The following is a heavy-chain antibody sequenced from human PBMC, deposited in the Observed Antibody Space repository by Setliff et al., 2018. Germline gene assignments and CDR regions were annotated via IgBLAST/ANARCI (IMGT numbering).Heavy chain of an antibody. CDR3: ARAASGNSKYYFDY. Sequence: SETLSLTCTVPGYSISSGYYWGWIRQPPGKGLEWIGNMYQSGTTYYNAALQSRVTLSIDTPKNHFSLKVSPVTAADTAVYYCARAASGNSKYYFDYWGQGTQVTVSS. J-gene: IGHJ4*02. CDR2: MYQSGTT. V-gene: IGHV4-38-2*02. D-gene: IGHD3-3*01. CDR1: GYSISSGYY.